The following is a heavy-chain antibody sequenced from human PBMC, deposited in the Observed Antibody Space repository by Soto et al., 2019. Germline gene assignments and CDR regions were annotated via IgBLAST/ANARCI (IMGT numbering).Heavy chain of an antibody. D-gene: IGHD5-18*01. J-gene: IGHJ6*02. CDR1: GGSFSGYY. V-gene: IGHV4-34*01. CDR2: INHSGST. Sequence: SETLSLTCAVYGGSFSGYYWSWIRQPPGKGLEWIGEINHSGSTNYNPSLKSRVTISVDTSKNQFSLKLSSVTAADTAVYYCARRGAMVKRGYYYYGMDVWGQGTTVTVS. CDR3: ARRGAMVKRGYYYYGMDV.